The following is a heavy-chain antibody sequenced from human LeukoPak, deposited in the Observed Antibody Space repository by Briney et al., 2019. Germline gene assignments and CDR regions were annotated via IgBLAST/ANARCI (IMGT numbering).Heavy chain of an antibody. CDR3: ARGAAAAGPAVDAFDI. CDR1: GGSISSSNW. J-gene: IGHJ3*02. D-gene: IGHD6-13*01. CDR2: IYHSGST. V-gene: IGHV4-4*02. Sequence: PSETLSLICAVSGGSISSSNWWSWVRQPPGKGLEWIGEIYHSGSTNYNPSLKSRVTISVDKSKNQFSLKLSSVTAADTAVYYCARGAAAAGPAVDAFDIWGQGTMVTVSS.